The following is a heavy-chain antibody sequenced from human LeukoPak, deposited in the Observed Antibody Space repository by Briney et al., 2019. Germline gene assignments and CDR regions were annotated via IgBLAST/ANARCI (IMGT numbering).Heavy chain of an antibody. J-gene: IGHJ4*02. CDR1: GFTFSSYA. CDR2: ISGSGGST. Sequence: GGSLRLSCAASGFTFSSYAMSWVRQAARKWLEWVSAISGSGGSTYYADSVKGRFTISRDNSKNTLYLQMNSLRAEDTAVYYCAKDDYGDYWEDYWGQGTLVTVSS. CDR3: AKDDYGDYWEDY. V-gene: IGHV3-23*01. D-gene: IGHD4-17*01.